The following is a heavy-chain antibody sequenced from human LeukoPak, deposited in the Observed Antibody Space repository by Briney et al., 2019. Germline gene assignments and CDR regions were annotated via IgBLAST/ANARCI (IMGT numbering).Heavy chain of an antibody. V-gene: IGHV5-51*01. CDR2: IYPGDSDT. D-gene: IGHD2-2*01. Sequence: GESLKISCKGSGYSFTSYWIGWVRQMPGKGLEWMGIIYPGDSDTRYSPSFQGQVTISADKSISTAYLQWSSLKASDTAMYYCARLGDIVVVPVPSGMDYFDYWGQGTLVTVSS. CDR1: GYSFTSYW. J-gene: IGHJ4*02. CDR3: ARLGDIVVVPVPSGMDYFDY.